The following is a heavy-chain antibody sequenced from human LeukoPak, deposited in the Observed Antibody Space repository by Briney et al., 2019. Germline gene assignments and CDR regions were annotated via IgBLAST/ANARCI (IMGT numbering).Heavy chain of an antibody. D-gene: IGHD5-12*01. J-gene: IGHJ4*02. CDR2: INAGNGNT. Sequence: XSVKVSCKASGYTFTSYAMHWVRQAPGQRLEWMGWINAGNGNTKYSQKFQGRVTITRDTSASTAYMELSSLRSEDTAVYYCARDQSYSGYDYWGQGTLVTVSS. V-gene: IGHV1-3*01. CDR1: GYTFTSYA. CDR3: ARDQSYSGYDY.